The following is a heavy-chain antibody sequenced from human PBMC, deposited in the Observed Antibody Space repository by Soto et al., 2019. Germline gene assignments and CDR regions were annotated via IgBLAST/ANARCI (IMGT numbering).Heavy chain of an antibody. CDR1: GFTFDDYA. V-gene: IGHV3-9*01. CDR3: AKDIGSCSGGSLCYNWFDP. D-gene: IGHD2-15*01. Sequence: PGGSLRLSCAASGFTFDDYAMHWVRQAPGKGLEWVSGISWNSGSIGYADSVKGRFTISRDNAKNSLYLQMNSLRAEDTALYYCAKDIGSCSGGSLCYNWFDPWGQGTLVTVSS. J-gene: IGHJ5*02. CDR2: ISWNSGSI.